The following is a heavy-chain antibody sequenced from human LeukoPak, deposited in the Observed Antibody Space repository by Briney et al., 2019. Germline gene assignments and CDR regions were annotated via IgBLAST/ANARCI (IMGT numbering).Heavy chain of an antibody. CDR3: ARDSLRYYDSSGYYVYFDY. V-gene: IGHV1-69*04. CDR2: IIPILGIA. D-gene: IGHD3-22*01. J-gene: IGHJ4*02. Sequence: VKVSCKASGGTFSSYAISWVRQAPGQGLEWMGRIIPILGIANCAQKFQGRVTITADKSTSTAYMELSSLRSEDTAVYYCARDSLRYYDSSGYYVYFDYWGQGTLVTVSS. CDR1: GGTFSSYA.